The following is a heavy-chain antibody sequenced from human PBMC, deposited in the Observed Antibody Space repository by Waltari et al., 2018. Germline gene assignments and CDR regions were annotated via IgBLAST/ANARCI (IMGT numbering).Heavy chain of an antibody. CDR3: ARGEYSLTY. D-gene: IGHD6-6*01. Sequence: EVQLVESGGGLVQPGGSLRLSCAASGFTFSSYSMNWVRQAPGKGVEWISYIRSRSDTIYYADSVKGRFTISRDNAKNSLYLQMNSLRVEDTAVYYCARGEYSLTYWGQGTLVTVPS. CDR2: IRSRSDTI. CDR1: GFTFSSYS. J-gene: IGHJ4*02. V-gene: IGHV3-48*04.